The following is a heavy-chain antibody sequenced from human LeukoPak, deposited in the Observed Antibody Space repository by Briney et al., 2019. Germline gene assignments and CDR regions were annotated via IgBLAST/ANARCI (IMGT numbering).Heavy chain of an antibody. CDR1: GFTFSSYW. CDR2: IKQDGMEK. J-gene: IGHJ4*02. Sequence: GGSLRLSCAASGFTFSSYWMSWVRQAPGKGLEWVAKIKQDGMEKYYVDSVKGRFTISRDNAKNPLYLQMNSLRAEDTAVYYCARPRYYDFWSGYSFDYWGQGTLVTVSS. V-gene: IGHV3-7*01. D-gene: IGHD3-3*01. CDR3: ARPRYYDFWSGYSFDY.